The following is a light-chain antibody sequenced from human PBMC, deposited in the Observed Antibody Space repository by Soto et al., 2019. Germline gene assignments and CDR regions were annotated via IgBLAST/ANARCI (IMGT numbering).Light chain of an antibody. V-gene: IGLV2-8*01. CDR1: SSDVGAYNY. J-gene: IGLJ3*02. Sequence: QSALTQPPSASGSPGQSVTISCTGTSSDVGAYNYVSWYRQDPGKAPKLLIFEVTSRPSGVPARFSGSKSGNTAALTVSGLKAEEEAHYYCSSYAGSNTWVFGGGTKLTVL. CDR2: EVT. CDR3: SSYAGSNTWV.